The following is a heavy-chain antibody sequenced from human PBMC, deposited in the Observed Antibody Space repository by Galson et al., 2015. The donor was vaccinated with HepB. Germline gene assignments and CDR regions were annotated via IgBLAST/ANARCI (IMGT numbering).Heavy chain of an antibody. CDR2: INHSGSS. D-gene: IGHD4-17*01. CDR1: GGSISSGSYY. J-gene: IGHJ4*02. V-gene: IGHV4-61*02. CDR3: ARGLPHDYGDPQDY. Sequence: QVQLQESGPGLVKPSQTLSLTCTVSGGSISSGSYYWSWIRQPAGKGLEWIGEINHSGSSNYNPSLKSRVTISVDTSKNQFSLKLSSVTAADTAVYYCARGLPHDYGDPQDYWGQGTLVTVSS.